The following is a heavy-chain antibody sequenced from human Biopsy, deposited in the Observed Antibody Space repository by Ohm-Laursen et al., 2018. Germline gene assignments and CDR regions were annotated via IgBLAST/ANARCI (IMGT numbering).Heavy chain of an antibody. Sequence: TLSLTCTVSGDSISSYYWSWIRQPPGKGLEWIGYVYYTGSTDYNPSLQSRVTISVDTSKNHFSLRLRSVTPADTAIYCARDRGYYSDGTVPGYFDLWGRGTLVTVSS. V-gene: IGHV4-59*01. CDR1: GDSISSYY. D-gene: IGHD3-22*01. CDR2: VYYTGST. J-gene: IGHJ2*01. CDR3: ARDRGYYSDGTVPGYFDL.